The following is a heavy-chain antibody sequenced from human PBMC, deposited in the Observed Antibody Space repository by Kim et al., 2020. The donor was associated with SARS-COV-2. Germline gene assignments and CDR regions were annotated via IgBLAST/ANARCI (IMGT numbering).Heavy chain of an antibody. V-gene: IGHV4-39*01. CDR3: ARLGVTATRWFDP. Sequence: YTPSLKSRFTISVDTSKNQFSLKVRSVTAEDTAVYYCARLGVTATRWFDPWGQGTLVTVSS. D-gene: IGHD2-21*02. J-gene: IGHJ5*02.